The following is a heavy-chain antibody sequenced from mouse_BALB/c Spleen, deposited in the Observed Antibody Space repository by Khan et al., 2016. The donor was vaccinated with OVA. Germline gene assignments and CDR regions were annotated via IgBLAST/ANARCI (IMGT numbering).Heavy chain of an antibody. Sequence: VQLQQSGAKLVKPAASLKLSCTASGYNIKDIYIHWVKQRPEKGLERIRRTDPANGNTKYDPKFQGKATITADTSSNTAYLQLSSLTSEDTAVYYCRISTINAWGQGTTLTVSS. V-gene: IGHV14-3*02. CDR1: GYNIKDIY. CDR3: RISTINA. J-gene: IGHJ2*01. CDR2: TDPANGNT.